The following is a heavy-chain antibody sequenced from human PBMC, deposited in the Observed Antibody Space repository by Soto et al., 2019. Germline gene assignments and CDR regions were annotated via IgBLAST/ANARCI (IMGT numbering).Heavy chain of an antibody. CDR1: RYTFTAYF. CDR3: AREGADNSSPLDY. V-gene: IGHV1-2*06. CDR2: INPNSGGT. D-gene: IGHD6-13*01. J-gene: IGHJ4*02. Sequence: QVHLVQSGAEVKKPGASVNVSCKASRYTFTAYFLHWVRQAPGRGLEWMGRINPNSGGTNYAQKFQGRVTMIRDTSISTDYMELSSLRSDDTAVYYCAREGADNSSPLDYWGQGTLVTVSS.